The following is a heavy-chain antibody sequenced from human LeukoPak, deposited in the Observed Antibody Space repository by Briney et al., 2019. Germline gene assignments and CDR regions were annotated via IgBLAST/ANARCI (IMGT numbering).Heavy chain of an antibody. CDR3: ARGGYDSSGYPLVFDY. CDR2: INPNSGGT. D-gene: IGHD3-22*01. J-gene: IGHJ4*02. CDR1: GYTFTGYY. V-gene: IGHV1-2*02. Sequence: ASVKVSCKASGYTFTGYYMHWVRQAPGQGLEGMGWINPNSGGTNYAQKFQGRVTMTRDTSISTAYMELSRLRSDDTAVYYCARGGYDSSGYPLVFDYWGQGTLVTVSS.